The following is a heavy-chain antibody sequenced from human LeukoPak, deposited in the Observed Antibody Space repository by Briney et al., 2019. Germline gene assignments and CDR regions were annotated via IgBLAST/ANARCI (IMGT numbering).Heavy chain of an antibody. CDR1: GFTFDDYA. CDR2: INWNGGST. D-gene: IGHD3-22*01. V-gene: IGHV3-20*04. J-gene: IGHJ4*02. CDR3: ARGYDSSGYSY. Sequence: GGSLRLSRAASGFTFDDYAMSWVRQAPGKGLEWVSGINWNGGSTGYADSVKGRFTISRDNAKNSLYLQMNSLRAEDTALYYCARGYDSSGYSYWGQGTLVTVSS.